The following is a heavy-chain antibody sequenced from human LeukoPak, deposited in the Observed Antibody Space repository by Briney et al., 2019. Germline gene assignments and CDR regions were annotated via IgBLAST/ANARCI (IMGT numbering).Heavy chain of an antibody. CDR2: IYHSGST. CDR1: GGSISSGGYY. J-gene: IGHJ5*02. CDR3: ARDGQRTGPANWFDP. Sequence: PSETLSLTCTVSGGSISSGGYYWSWIRQPPGKGLEWIGYIYHSGSTYYNPPLKSRVTISVDRSKNQFSLKLSSVTAADTAVYYCARDGQRTGPANWFDPWGQGTLVTVSS. V-gene: IGHV4-30-2*01. D-gene: IGHD1-14*01.